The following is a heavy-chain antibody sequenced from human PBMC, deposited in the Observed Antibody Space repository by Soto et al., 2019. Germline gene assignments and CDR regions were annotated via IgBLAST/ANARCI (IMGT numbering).Heavy chain of an antibody. CDR2: VTASGGGT. V-gene: IGHV3-23*01. D-gene: IGHD5-18*01. Sequence: PGGSLRLSCAASGFIFNNYAMTWVRQAPGKGLEWVSTVTASGGGTFYANSVKGRFTISRDNSRNTLHLQMSSLRLEDTALYYCAKALVPALTAKFGYWGQGTLVTVSS. CDR3: AKALVPALTAKFGY. CDR1: GFIFNNYA. J-gene: IGHJ4*02.